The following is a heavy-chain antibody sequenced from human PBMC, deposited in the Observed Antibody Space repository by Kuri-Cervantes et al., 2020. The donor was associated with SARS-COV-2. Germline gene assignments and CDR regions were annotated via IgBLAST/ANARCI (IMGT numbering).Heavy chain of an antibody. D-gene: IGHD6-6*01. Sequence: ETLSLTCAVYGGSFSGYYWSWTRQPPGKGLEWIGEINHSGSTNYNPSLKSRVTISVDTSKNQFSLKLSSVTAADTAVYYCARGDGRAARLVYWGQGTLVTVSS. CDR2: INHSGST. CDR3: ARGDGRAARLVY. V-gene: IGHV4-34*01. CDR1: GGSFSGYY. J-gene: IGHJ4*02.